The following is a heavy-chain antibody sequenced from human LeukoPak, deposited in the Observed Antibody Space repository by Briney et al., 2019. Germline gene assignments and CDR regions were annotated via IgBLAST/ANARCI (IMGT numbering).Heavy chain of an antibody. V-gene: IGHV4-59*08. J-gene: IGHJ3*02. CDR3: ASTYYDILTGYYRQPHDAFDI. CDR2: IYYSGST. Sequence: PSETLSPTCTVSGGSISSYYWSWIRQPPGKGLEWIGYIYYSGSTNYNPSLKSRVTISVDTSKNQFSLKLSSVTAADTAVYYCASTYYDILTGYYRQPHDAFDIWGQGTMVTVSS. D-gene: IGHD3-9*01. CDR1: GGSISSYY.